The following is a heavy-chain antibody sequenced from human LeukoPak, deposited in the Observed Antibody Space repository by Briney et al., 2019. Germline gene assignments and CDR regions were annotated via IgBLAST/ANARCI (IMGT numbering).Heavy chain of an antibody. V-gene: IGHV3-23*01. CDR3: AKDRIAARV. D-gene: IGHD6-6*01. CDR1: VFTLSSSA. CDR2: ISVRGGST. J-gene: IGHJ4*02. Sequence: GGCLRLSCAAPVFTLSSSAISWVRQGPGKELELVSVISVRGGSTYYSEALKGRFTTSRNNSKNTLYLRTKSLRAEGTAVDSCAKDRIAARVWGQGTLVTVSS.